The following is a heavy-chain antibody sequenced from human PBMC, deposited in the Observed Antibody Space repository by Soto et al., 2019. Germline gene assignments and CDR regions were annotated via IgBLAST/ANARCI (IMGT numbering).Heavy chain of an antibody. CDR1: GGSISFYF. J-gene: IGHJ3*02. V-gene: IGHV4-59*01. CDR2: MYFNEST. CDR3: ARDHKEAFDI. Sequence: PSETLSLTCTVSGGSISFYFLNWIRQAPGKGLEWIGYMYFNESTNYNPSLKSRVTISLDTSKSLFSLKLNSVTAADTAVYYCARDHKEAFDIWGQGTLVTVSS.